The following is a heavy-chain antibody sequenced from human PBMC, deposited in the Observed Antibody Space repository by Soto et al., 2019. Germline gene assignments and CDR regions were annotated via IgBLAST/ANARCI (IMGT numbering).Heavy chain of an antibody. Sequence: SETLSLTCTVSGGSISSYYWSWIRQPPGKGLEWIGYIYYSGSTNYNPSLKSRVTISVDTSKNQFSLKLSSVTAADTAVYYCARDSLLLNQRGALGAFDIWGQGTMVTVSS. D-gene: IGHD3-22*01. CDR3: ARDSLLLNQRGALGAFDI. J-gene: IGHJ3*02. CDR1: GGSISSYY. CDR2: IYYSGST. V-gene: IGHV4-59*01.